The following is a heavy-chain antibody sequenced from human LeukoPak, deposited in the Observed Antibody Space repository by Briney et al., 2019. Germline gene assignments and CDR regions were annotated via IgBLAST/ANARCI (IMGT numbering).Heavy chain of an antibody. CDR2: IKQDVGEI. J-gene: IGHJ3*02. D-gene: IGHD4-17*01. CDR3: ARLGDGDYGRDAFDI. V-gene: IGHV3-7*01. CDR1: GFVFGSYW. Sequence: GGSLRLSCAASGFVFGSYWLSWVRQGPGKGLEWVANIKQDVGEIYYVDSVKGRFTISRDNARSALYLQMNNLRAEDTGVYYCARLGDGDYGRDAFDIWGQGTMVTVSS.